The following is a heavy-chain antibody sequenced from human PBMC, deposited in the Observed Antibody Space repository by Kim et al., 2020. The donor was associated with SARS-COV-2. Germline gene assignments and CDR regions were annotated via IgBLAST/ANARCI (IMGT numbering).Heavy chain of an antibody. V-gene: IGHV7-4-1*02. Sequence: YAKDFTGRFVFSSDSSVSTAYLQITSLQADDTAVYYCARDRLSGHGDYFDYWGQGTLVTVSP. J-gene: IGHJ4*02. CDR3: ARDRLSGHGDYFDY. D-gene: IGHD1-1*01.